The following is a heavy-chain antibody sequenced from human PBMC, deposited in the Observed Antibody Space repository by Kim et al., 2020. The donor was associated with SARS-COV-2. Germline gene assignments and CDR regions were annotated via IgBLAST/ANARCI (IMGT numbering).Heavy chain of an antibody. J-gene: IGHJ5*02. CDR2: INPNSGGT. D-gene: IGHD6-13*01. Sequence: ASVKVSCKASGYTFTGYYMHWVRQAPGQGLEWMGRINPNSGGTNYAQKFQGRVTMTRDTSISTAYMELSRLRSDDTAVYYCARAYTGVYLSSTYSSSWYSPPGWFDPWGQGTLVTVSS. CDR1: GYTFTGYY. V-gene: IGHV1-2*06. CDR3: ARAYTGVYLSSTYSSSWYSPPGWFDP.